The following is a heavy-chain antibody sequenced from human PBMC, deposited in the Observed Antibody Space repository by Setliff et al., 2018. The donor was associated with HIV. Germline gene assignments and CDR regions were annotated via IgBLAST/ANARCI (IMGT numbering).Heavy chain of an antibody. V-gene: IGHV5-51*01. Sequence: GESLKISCKGSGYSSTSYWIGWVRQMPGKGLEWMGIIHPGDSDTRYSPSFQGQVTISADKSISTAYLQWSSLKASDTAMYYCARQSGDYTVTTYYMDVWGKGTTVTVSS. CDR1: GYSSTSYW. J-gene: IGHJ6*03. CDR3: ARQSGDYTVTTYYMDV. CDR2: IHPGDSDT. D-gene: IGHD4-17*01.